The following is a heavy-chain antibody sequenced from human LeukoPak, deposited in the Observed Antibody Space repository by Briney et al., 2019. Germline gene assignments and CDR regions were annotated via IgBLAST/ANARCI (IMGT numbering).Heavy chain of an antibody. CDR2: ISAYNGNT. CDR1: GYTFTSYG. CDR3: ARIGIGYCSSTSCLSDAFDI. D-gene: IGHD2-2*01. Sequence: ASVKVSCKASGYTFTSYGISWVRQAPGQGLEWMGWISAYNGNTNYAQKLTGRVTMTTDTSTSTAYMELRSLRSDDTAVYYCARIGIGYCSSTSCLSDAFDIWGQGTMVTVSS. J-gene: IGHJ3*02. V-gene: IGHV1-18*01.